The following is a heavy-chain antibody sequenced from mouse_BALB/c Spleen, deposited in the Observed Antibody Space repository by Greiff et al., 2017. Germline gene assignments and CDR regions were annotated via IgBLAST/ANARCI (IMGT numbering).Heavy chain of an antibody. V-gene: IGHV5-6-5*01. CDR1: GFTFSSYA. CDR2: ISSGGST. Sequence: EVQLVESGGGLVKPGGSLKLSCAASGFTFSSYAMSWVRQTPEKRLEWVASISSGGSTYYPDSVKGRFTISRDNARNILYLQMSSLRSEDTAMYYCARGEDYRPFAYWGQGTLVTVSA. J-gene: IGHJ3*01. CDR3: ARGEDYRPFAY. D-gene: IGHD1-1*02.